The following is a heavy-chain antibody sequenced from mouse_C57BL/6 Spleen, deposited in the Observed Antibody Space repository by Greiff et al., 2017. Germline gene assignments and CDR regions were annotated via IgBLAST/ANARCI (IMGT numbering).Heavy chain of an antibody. CDR1: GFTFSSYA. Sequence: EVKLVESGEGLVKPGGSLKLSCAASGFTFSSYAMSWVRQTPEKRLEWVAYISSGGDYIYYAETVKGRFTISRDNARNTLYLQMSSLKSEDTAMYYCTRAGPYYAMDYWGQGTSVTVSS. V-gene: IGHV5-9-1*02. CDR3: TRAGPYYAMDY. J-gene: IGHJ4*01. CDR2: ISSGGDYI.